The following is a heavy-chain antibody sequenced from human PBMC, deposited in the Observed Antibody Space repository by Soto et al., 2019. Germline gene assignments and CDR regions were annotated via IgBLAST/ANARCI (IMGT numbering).Heavy chain of an antibody. CDR2: IGTAGDT. Sequence: LRLSCAASGFTFSSYDMHWVRQATGKGLEWVSAIGTAGDTYYPGSVKGRFTISRENAKNSLYLQMNSLRAEDTAVYYCAREASLIAAAGTDYYYGMDVWGQGTTVTVSS. J-gene: IGHJ6*02. CDR1: GFTFSSYD. V-gene: IGHV3-13*01. CDR3: AREASLIAAAGTDYYYGMDV. D-gene: IGHD6-13*01.